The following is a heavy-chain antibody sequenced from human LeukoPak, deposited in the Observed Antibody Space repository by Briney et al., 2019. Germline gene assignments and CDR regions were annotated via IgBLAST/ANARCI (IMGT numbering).Heavy chain of an antibody. CDR3: ARGVPGGLDY. J-gene: IGHJ4*02. V-gene: IGHV3-13*04. Sequence: GGSLRPSCAASGFTFSNYDMHWVRQATGKGLEWVSGIGSAGDTNYPGSVKGRFTISRENAKNSLYLQMDSLRAGDTAVYYCARGVPGGLDYWGQGTLVTVSS. D-gene: IGHD3-10*01. CDR1: GFTFSNYD. CDR2: IGSAGDT.